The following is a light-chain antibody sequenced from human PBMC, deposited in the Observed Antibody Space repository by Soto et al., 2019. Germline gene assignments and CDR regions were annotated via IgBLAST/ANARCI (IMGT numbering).Light chain of an antibody. Sequence: DIQLTQSPSTLSASVGDRVTITCRASQSVTDWLAWYQQKPGKAPKLLIYDASSLQSGVPSRFSGSGSGTEFSLTISSLQPDDFATSYSQQYYRSCTFGQGTKVDIK. J-gene: IGKJ2*02. CDR3: QQYYRSCT. CDR1: QSVTDW. CDR2: DAS. V-gene: IGKV1-5*01.